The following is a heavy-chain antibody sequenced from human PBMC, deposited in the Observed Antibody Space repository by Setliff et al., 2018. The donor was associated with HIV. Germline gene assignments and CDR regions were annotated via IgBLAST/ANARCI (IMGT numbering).Heavy chain of an antibody. CDR2: IKQDGSEK. J-gene: IGHJ5*02. Sequence: GGSLRLSCAASGFTFSSHWMSWIRQAPGKGLEWVASIKQDGSEKYFVDSVKGRFTISRDNAKDSMFLQMNSLRGEDTAVYYCARDGSCYNPPHWFDPWGQGTEVTVSS. CDR1: GFTFSSHW. V-gene: IGHV3-7*01. CDR3: ARDGSCYNPPHWFDP. D-gene: IGHD1-26*01.